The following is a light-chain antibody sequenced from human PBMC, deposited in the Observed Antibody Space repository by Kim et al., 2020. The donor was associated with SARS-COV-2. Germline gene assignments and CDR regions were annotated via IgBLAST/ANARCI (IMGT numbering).Light chain of an antibody. CDR3: QQYSSFPYT. J-gene: IGKJ3*01. CDR2: GAS. CDR1: QDIHNY. V-gene: IGKV1-16*01. Sequence: ASVGDRLTVSCRESQDIHNYVAWFQQQPGKAPKPLIAGASTLQSGVPSRFSGSGSGTEFTLTITSLQPEDFAIYYCQQYSSFPYTFGPGTKVDIK.